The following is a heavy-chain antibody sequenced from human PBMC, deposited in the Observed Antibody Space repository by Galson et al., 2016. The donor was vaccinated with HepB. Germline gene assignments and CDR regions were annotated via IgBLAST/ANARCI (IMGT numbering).Heavy chain of an antibody. Sequence: SVKVSCKASGYTFTTYGISWVRQAPGQGLEWMGWISPYSGNTNYAQKFQGRVTMSTDTSTSTAYMELRSLRSDDTAVYYCAKKEGVAARNHYYSYHGMDVWGQGTLVTVSS. CDR3: AKKEGVAARNHYYSYHGMDV. V-gene: IGHV1-18*01. D-gene: IGHD6-6*01. CDR2: ISPYSGNT. J-gene: IGHJ6*02. CDR1: GYTFTTYG.